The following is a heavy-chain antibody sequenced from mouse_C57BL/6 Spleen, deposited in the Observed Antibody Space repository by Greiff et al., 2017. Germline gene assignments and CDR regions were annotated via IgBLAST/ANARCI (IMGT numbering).Heavy chain of an antibody. CDR1: GYTFPSYW. V-gene: IGHV1-74*01. D-gene: IGHD1-1*01. CDR2: IHPSDSDT. CDR3: ETTVVAGYYFDD. J-gene: IGHJ2*01. Sequence: QVQLQQPGAELVKPGASVKVSCKASGYTFPSYWMHWVKQRPGQGLEWIGRIHPSDSDTNYNQKFKGKATLTVDKSSSTAYMQLSSLTSEDSAVYDCETTVVAGYYFDDWGQGTTLTVSS.